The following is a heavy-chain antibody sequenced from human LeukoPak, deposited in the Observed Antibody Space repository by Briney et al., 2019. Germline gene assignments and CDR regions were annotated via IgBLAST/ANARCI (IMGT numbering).Heavy chain of an antibody. Sequence: GGSLRLSCAASEFIVSSNYMSWVRQAPGKGLEWVSIIYSGGSTYYADSVKGRFTISRDNSKNTLYLQMNSLRAEDTAVYYCARGAYCSGSCPGAFDIWGQGTMVTVSS. CDR2: IYSGGST. J-gene: IGHJ3*02. CDR3: ARGAYCSGSCPGAFDI. CDR1: EFIVSSNY. D-gene: IGHD2-15*01. V-gene: IGHV3-53*01.